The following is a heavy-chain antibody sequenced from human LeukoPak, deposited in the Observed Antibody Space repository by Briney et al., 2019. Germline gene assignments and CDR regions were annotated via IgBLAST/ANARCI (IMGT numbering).Heavy chain of an antibody. CDR3: ARQHVSYCSTTSCSAGFVDS. D-gene: IGHD2-2*01. J-gene: IGHJ4*02. CDR2: IYYSGST. V-gene: IGHV4-39*01. CDR1: GGSISSSSYY. Sequence: SETLSLTYTVSGGSISSSSYYWGWIRQPPGKGLEWIGSIYYSGSTYYNPSLKGRVTISVDTSKNQFSLKLSSVTAADTAVYYCARQHVSYCSTTSCSAGFVDSWGQGTLVTVSS.